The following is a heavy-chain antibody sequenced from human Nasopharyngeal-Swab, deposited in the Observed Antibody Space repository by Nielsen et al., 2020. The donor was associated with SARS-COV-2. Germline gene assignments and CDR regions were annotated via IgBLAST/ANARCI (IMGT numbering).Heavy chain of an antibody. CDR3: ASIPDTLSYYYYGMDV. CDR2: IIPILGIA. D-gene: IGHD2-2*02. V-gene: IGHV1-69*04. Sequence: SVKVSCKASGGTFSSYAISWVRQAPGQGLEWMGRIIPILGIANYAQKFQGRVTITADKSTSTAYMELNSLRSEDTAVYYCASIPDTLSYYYYGMDVWGQGTTVTVSS. CDR1: GGTFSSYA. J-gene: IGHJ6*02.